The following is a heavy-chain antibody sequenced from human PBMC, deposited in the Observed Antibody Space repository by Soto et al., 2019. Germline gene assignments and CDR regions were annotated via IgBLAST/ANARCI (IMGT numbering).Heavy chain of an antibody. CDR1: GYTFTGYY. CDR3: ARAKPLYCSSTSCYRGLNY. Sequence: ASVKVSCKASGYTFTGYYMHWVRQAPGQGLEWMGWINPNSGGTNYAQKFQGRVTMTRDTSISTAYMELSRLRPDDTAVYYCARAKPLYCSSTSCYRGLNYWGQGTLVTVSS. D-gene: IGHD2-2*02. J-gene: IGHJ4*02. V-gene: IGHV1-2*02. CDR2: INPNSGGT.